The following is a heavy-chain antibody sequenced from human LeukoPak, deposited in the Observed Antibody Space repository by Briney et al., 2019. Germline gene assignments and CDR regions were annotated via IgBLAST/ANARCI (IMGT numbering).Heavy chain of an antibody. CDR2: INHSGST. Sequence: SETLSLTCTVSGGSISSSSYYWGWIRQPPGKGLEWIGEINHSGSTNYNPSLKSRVTISVDTSKNQFSLKLSSVTAADTAVYYCARVGSYYYDSSGYKARGFWGQGTLVTVSS. CDR3: ARVGSYYYDSSGYKARGF. CDR1: GGSISSSSYY. D-gene: IGHD3-22*01. V-gene: IGHV4-39*07. J-gene: IGHJ4*02.